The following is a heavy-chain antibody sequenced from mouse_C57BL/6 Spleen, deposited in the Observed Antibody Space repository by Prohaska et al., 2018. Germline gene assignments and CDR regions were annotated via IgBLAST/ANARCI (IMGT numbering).Heavy chain of an antibody. CDR2: IDPSDSYT. CDR3: AWGNGGYYAMDY. D-gene: IGHD2-1*01. Sequence: QVQLQQPGAELVRPGTSVKLSCKASGYTFTSYWMHWVKQRPGQGLEWIGVIDPSDSYTNYNQKFKGKATLTVDTSSSTAYMQLSSLTSEDSAVYYCAWGNGGYYAMDYWGQGTSVTVSS. V-gene: IGHV1-59*01. CDR1: GYTFTSYW. J-gene: IGHJ4*01.